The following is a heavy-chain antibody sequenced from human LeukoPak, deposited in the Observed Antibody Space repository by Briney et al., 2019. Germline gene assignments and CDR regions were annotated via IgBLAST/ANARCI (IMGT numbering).Heavy chain of an antibody. CDR3: ARGGCQLLSGCRWFDP. Sequence: SETLSLTCAVYAGSFSGYYWSWTRQPPGKGLEWIGEIHHSGSTNYNPSLKSRVTISVDTSKNQFSLKLSSVTAADTAVYYCARGGCQLLSGCRWFDPWGQGTLVTVSS. CDR1: AGSFSGYY. J-gene: IGHJ5*02. V-gene: IGHV4-34*01. D-gene: IGHD2-2*01. CDR2: IHHSGST.